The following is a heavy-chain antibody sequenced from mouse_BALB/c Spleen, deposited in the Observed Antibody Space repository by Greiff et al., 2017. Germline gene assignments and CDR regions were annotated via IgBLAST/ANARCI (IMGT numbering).Heavy chain of an antibody. CDR1: GYTFTSYW. V-gene: IGHV1S22*01. D-gene: IGHD2-14*01. CDR2: IYPGSGST. CDR3: TRDRYGDAMDY. Sequence: LQQPGSELVRPGASVKLSCKASGYTFTSYWMHWVKQRHGQGLEWIGNIYPGSGSTNYDEKFKSKGTLTVDTSSSTAYMHLSSLTSEDSAVYYCTRDRYGDAMDYWGQGTSGTVSS. J-gene: IGHJ4*01.